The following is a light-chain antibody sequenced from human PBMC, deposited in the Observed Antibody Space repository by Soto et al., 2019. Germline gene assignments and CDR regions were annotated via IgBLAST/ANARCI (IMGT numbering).Light chain of an antibody. J-gene: IGKJ5*01. CDR2: AAS. V-gene: IGKV1-9*01. CDR3: QQLNSYPSIT. Sequence: ENQMSQSPSTLSATIRDRVTITFLASQSISHFLAWYQQKPGKAPKLLIYAASTLQSGVPSRLSGSGSGTEFTLTISSLQPEDFATYYCQQLNSYPSITFGQGTRLEIK. CDR1: QSISHF.